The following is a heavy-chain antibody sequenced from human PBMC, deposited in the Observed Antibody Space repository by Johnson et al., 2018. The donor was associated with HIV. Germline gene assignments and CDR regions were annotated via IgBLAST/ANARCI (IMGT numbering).Heavy chain of an antibody. D-gene: IGHD3-22*01. V-gene: IGHV3-73*01. Sequence: VQLVESGGGLVQPGGSLKLACAASGFTFSGSALHWVRRASGKGLEWIGHIRSKGVTYATAYAASVKGRFTISRDDSQNTAYLQMNSLKTEDTAVYYCAKDRFTMPVGDAFDIWGQGTMVTVSS. J-gene: IGHJ3*02. CDR3: AKDRFTMPVGDAFDI. CDR2: IRSKGVTYAT. CDR1: GFTFSGSA.